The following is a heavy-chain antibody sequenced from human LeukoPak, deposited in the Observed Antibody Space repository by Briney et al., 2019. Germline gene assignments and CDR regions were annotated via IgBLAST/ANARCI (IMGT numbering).Heavy chain of an antibody. V-gene: IGHV3-7*01. J-gene: IGHJ3*02. CDR2: IKQDGSEK. Sequence: PGGSLRPSSAASGFTFSSYWMSWVRQAPGKGLEWVANIKQDGSEKNYGESVKGRFTISRDNAKNSLFLDLKSLRVEDTAVYYCLRHSVEREKWRAFDIWGQGTVVTVSS. CDR1: GFTFSSYW. D-gene: IGHD1-1*01. CDR3: LRHSVEREKWRAFDI.